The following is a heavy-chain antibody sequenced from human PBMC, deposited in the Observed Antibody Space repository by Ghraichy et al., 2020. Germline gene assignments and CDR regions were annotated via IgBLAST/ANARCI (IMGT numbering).Heavy chain of an antibody. J-gene: IGHJ6*04. CDR2: INEHASER. CDR3: TRGHYGMDV. CDR1: GFTFSDSW. Sequence: GGSLRLSCAASGFTFSDSWVTWMRQVPGKGPEWVANINEHASERNYVDSVKGRFTVSRDNAENSVYLQMNSLRVEDTAVYYCTRGHYGMDVWGKGPTVTVSA. V-gene: IGHV3-7*03.